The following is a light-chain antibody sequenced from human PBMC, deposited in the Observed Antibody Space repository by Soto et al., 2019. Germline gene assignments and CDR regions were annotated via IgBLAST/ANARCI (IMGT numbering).Light chain of an antibody. CDR1: SSNIGSTYD. Sequence: QSVLTQPPSVSGAPGQRGTISCTGSSSNIGSTYDVQWYQQLPGTAPKLLIHGNTDRPSGVPDRFSGSKSGTSASLAITGLQADDEADDYCQSYDDSLSVHDVFGTGTKLTVL. V-gene: IGLV1-40*01. CDR3: QSYDDSLSVHDV. CDR2: GNT. J-gene: IGLJ1*01.